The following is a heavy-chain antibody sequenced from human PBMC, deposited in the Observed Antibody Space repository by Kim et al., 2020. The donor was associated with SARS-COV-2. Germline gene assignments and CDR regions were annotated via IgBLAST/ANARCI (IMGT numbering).Heavy chain of an antibody. CDR2: IYTSGST. CDR3: ARMHIPRYYYGMDV. V-gene: IGHV4-61*02. Sequence: SETLSLTCTVSGGSISSGSYYWSWIRQPAGKGLEWIGRIYTSGSTNYNPSLKSRVTISVDTSKNQFSLKLSSVTAADTAVYYCARMHIPRYYYGMDVWGQGTTVTVSS. J-gene: IGHJ6*02. CDR1: GGSISSGSYY.